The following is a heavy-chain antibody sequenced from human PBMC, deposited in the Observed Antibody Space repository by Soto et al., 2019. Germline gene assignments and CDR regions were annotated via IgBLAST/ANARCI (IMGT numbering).Heavy chain of an antibody. J-gene: IGHJ6*02. Sequence: SETLSLTCTVSGGSISSYYWSWIRQPAGKGLEWIGRIYTSGSTNYNPSLKSRVTMSVDTSKNQFSLKLSSVTAADTAVYYCARDQVTPYYYYYGMDVWGQGTTVTVSS. CDR2: IYTSGST. D-gene: IGHD2-21*02. V-gene: IGHV4-4*07. CDR1: GGSISSYY. CDR3: ARDQVTPYYYYYGMDV.